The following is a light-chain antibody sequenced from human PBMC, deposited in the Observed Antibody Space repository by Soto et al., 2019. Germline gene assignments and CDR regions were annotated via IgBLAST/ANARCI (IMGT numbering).Light chain of an antibody. Sequence: EIVMTQSPATLSVSQGERATFSCRASQSVNTNLAWYQLKPGQAPRLLVYGASIRATGIPARFSGSGSGTDFTLTISRLEPDDFAVYYCQQRSNWPRTFGQGTKVDI. CDR2: GAS. CDR3: QQRSNWPRT. J-gene: IGKJ1*01. CDR1: QSVNTN. V-gene: IGKV3-15*01.